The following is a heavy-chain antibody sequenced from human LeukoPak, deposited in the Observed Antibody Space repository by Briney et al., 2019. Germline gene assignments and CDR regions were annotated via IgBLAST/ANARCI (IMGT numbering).Heavy chain of an antibody. CDR1: GVTFSGSA. J-gene: IGHJ3*02. CDR2: IRSKANSYAT. Sequence: GGSLRLSCAASGVTFSGSAMHWVRQASGKGLEWVGRIRSKANSYATAYAASVKGRFTISRDDSKNTAYLQMNSLKTEDTAVYYCTRRFEAGLVAFDIWGQGTMVTVSS. CDR3: TRRFEAGLVAFDI. V-gene: IGHV3-73*01. D-gene: IGHD3-10*01.